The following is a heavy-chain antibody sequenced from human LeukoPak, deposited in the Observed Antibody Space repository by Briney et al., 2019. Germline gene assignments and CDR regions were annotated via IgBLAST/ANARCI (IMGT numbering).Heavy chain of an antibody. Sequence: GWSLRLSCAASGFTFSSYAMHWVRQAPGKGLEWVAVISYDGSNKYYADSVKGRFTISRDNSKNTLYLQMNSLRAEDTAVYYCARSGGWYRYYFDYWGQGTLVTVSS. J-gene: IGHJ4*02. CDR1: GFTFSSYA. CDR3: ARSGGWYRYYFDY. D-gene: IGHD6-19*01. CDR2: ISYDGSNK. V-gene: IGHV3-30-3*01.